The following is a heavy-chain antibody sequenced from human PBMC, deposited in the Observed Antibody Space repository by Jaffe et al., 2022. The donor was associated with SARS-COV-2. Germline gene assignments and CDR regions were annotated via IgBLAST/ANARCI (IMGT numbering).Heavy chain of an antibody. CDR2: IYWYNDK. D-gene: IGHD3-10*01. V-gene: IGHV2-5*01. Sequence: QITLKESGPTLVKPTQTLTLTCTFSGFSLSTSGVGVGWIRQPPGKALEWLSLIYWYNDKRYSAFLKSRLTITKDTSKNQVVLTMTDMDPVDTATYYCAHRRDSGSPWDWGSFDYWGQGILVTVSS. J-gene: IGHJ4*02. CDR1: GFSLSTSGVG. CDR3: AHRRDSGSPWDWGSFDY.